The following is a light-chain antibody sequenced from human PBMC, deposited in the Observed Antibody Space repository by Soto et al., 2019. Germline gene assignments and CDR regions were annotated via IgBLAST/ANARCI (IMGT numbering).Light chain of an antibody. J-gene: IGLJ2*01. Sequence: QFALTQPASVSGSPGQSITISCTGTSSDVGGYNYVSWYQQHPGKAPKLMIYDVSNRPSGVSNRFSGSKSGNTASLTISGLQAEDKADYYCSSYTSSSTLVFGGGTQLTVL. CDR1: SSDVGGYNY. V-gene: IGLV2-14*01. CDR2: DVS. CDR3: SSYTSSSTLV.